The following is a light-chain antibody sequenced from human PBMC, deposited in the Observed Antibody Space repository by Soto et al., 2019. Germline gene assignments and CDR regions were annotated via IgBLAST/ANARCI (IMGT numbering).Light chain of an antibody. Sequence: DIQMTQSPSSLSASLGDRVTISCRASQGIGVYLAWFQQKPGNVPKLLIYATSTLQSGVPSRFSGSGSGTDFTLTISSLQPEDVATYYCQKYNSAPLTFGGGTKVDIK. J-gene: IGKJ4*01. CDR2: ATS. V-gene: IGKV1-27*01. CDR1: QGIGVY. CDR3: QKYNSAPLT.